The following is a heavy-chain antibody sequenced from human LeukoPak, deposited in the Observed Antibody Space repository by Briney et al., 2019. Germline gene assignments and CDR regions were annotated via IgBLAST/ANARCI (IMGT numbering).Heavy chain of an antibody. V-gene: IGHV3-7*03. CDR1: GFALSSHW. CDR2: VNRDGSET. Sequence: GGALRLSCAASGFALSSHWMTWVRQVPGRGPEWVANVNRDGSETYYLDSVKGRFTISKDNAKNSLYLQMNSLRAEDTALYHCARNNGMDVWGQGTTVIVSS. CDR3: ARNNGMDV. J-gene: IGHJ6*02.